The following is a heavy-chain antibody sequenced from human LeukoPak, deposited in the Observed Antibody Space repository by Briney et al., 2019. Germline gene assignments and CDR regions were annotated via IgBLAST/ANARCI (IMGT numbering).Heavy chain of an antibody. CDR2: IIPIFGTA. Sequence: SVKVSCKASGYTFTGYYMHWVRQAPGQGLEWMGGIIPIFGTANYAQKFQGRVTITADESTSTAYMELSSLRSEDTAVYYCARGPMDSSSWLPFDYWGQGTLVTVSS. J-gene: IGHJ4*02. CDR3: ARGPMDSSSWLPFDY. CDR1: GYTFTGYY. D-gene: IGHD6-13*01. V-gene: IGHV1-69*13.